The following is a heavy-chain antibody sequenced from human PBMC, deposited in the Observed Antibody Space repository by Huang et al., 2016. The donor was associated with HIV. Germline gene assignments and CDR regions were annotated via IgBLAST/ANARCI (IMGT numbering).Heavy chain of an antibody. V-gene: IGHV6-1*01. CDR2: TYYRSKWYT. CDR1: GDSVSSDSGA. J-gene: IGHJ4*02. Sequence: QVQLQQSGPGLVKPSQTLSLTCAISGDSVSSDSGAWNWIRQSPSRGLGWLGRTYYRSKWYTNYAISVRSRITIKSDTSKNQFSLHLNSVTPEDTGVYYCTRGVRDFDSWGQGTLVTVSS. CDR3: TRGVRDFDS. D-gene: IGHD3-3*01.